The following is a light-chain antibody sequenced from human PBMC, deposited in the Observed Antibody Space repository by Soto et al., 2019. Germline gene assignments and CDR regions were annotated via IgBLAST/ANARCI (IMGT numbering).Light chain of an antibody. CDR2: DVS. Sequence: QSVLTQPASVSGSPGQSITISCTGTSSDVGGYNYVSWYQHHPGKAPKRMIHDVSNRPSGVSNRFSGSKSGNTASLTISGLQAEDEADYYCSSYIPNNSTYVFGTGTMVTV. J-gene: IGLJ1*01. CDR1: SSDVGGYNY. CDR3: SSYIPNNSTYV. V-gene: IGLV2-14*03.